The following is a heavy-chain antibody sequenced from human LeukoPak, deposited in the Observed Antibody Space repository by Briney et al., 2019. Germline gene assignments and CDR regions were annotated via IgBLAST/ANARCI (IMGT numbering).Heavy chain of an antibody. J-gene: IGHJ4*02. CDR2: IYSGGST. V-gene: IGHV3-53*01. CDR1: GFTVSSNY. CDR3: ARDRGLLWLGTFDY. Sequence: GGSLRLSCAASGFTVSSNYMSWVRQAPGKGLEWVSVIYSGGSTYYADSVKGRFTISRDNSKNTLYLQMNSLRAEDTAVYYCARDRGLLWLGTFDYWGQGTLVTVSS. D-gene: IGHD3-10*01.